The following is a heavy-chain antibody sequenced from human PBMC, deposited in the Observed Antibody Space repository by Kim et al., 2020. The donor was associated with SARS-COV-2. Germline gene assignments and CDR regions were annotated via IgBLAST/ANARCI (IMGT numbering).Heavy chain of an antibody. D-gene: IGHD3-10*01. J-gene: IGHJ6*02. CDR1: GGSISSSSYY. V-gene: IGHV4-39*01. CDR2: IYYSGST. CDR3: ARHGLRGFRGKNSGPDYYYGMDV. Sequence: SETLSLTCTVSGGSISSSSYYWGWIRQPPGKGLEWIGSIYYSGSTYYNPSLKSRVTISVDTSKNQFSLKLSSVTAANSAVYYCARHGLRGFRGKNSGPDYYYGMDVWGQGTTVTVSS.